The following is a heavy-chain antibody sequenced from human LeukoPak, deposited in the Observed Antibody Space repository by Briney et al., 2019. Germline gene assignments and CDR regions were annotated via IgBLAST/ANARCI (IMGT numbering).Heavy chain of an antibody. CDR1: GFTFSSYG. V-gene: IGHV3-30*18. CDR3: AKGSLAIAAAGYDAFDI. Sequence: GRSLRLSCAASGFTFSSYGMHWVRQAPGKGLEWVAVISYDGSNKYYADSVKGRFTISRDNSKNTLYLQMNSLRAEDTAVYYCAKGSLAIAAAGYDAFDIWGQGTMVTVSS. CDR2: ISYDGSNK. D-gene: IGHD6-13*01. J-gene: IGHJ3*02.